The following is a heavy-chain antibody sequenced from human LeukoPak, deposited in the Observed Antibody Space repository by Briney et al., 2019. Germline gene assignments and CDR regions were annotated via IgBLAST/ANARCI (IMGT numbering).Heavy chain of an antibody. D-gene: IGHD6-13*01. CDR3: ARDFSSSWYGNWFDP. CDR1: GYTFTGYY. J-gene: IGHJ5*02. V-gene: IGHV1-2*02. Sequence: ASVTVSCKASGYTFTGYYMHWVRQAPGQGLEWMGWINPNSGGTNYAQKFQGRVTMTRDTSISTAYMELSRLRSDDTAVYYCARDFSSSWYGNWFDPWGQGTPVTVSS. CDR2: INPNSGGT.